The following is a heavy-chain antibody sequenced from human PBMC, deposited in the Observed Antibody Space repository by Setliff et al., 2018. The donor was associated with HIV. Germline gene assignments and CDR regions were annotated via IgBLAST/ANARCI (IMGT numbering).Heavy chain of an antibody. J-gene: IGHJ4*02. V-gene: IGHV7-4-1*02. CDR2: IDANTGNP. CDR3: ARDQRLFYFDS. CDR1: AFTFNIYA. Sequence: GASVKVSCKASAFTFNIYAIHWVRQAPGQGLEWMGYIDANTGNPTYAQGLTGQFVFSLDTSISTAYLKISSLKAEDTAVYYCARDQRLFYFDSWGQGTLVTVSS.